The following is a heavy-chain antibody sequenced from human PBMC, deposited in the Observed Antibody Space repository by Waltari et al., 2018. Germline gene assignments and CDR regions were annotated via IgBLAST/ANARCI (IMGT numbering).Heavy chain of an antibody. J-gene: IGHJ4*02. Sequence: QVQLQESGPGLVKPSQTLSLTCTVSGGSISSYYWSWIRQPPGKGLEWIGYIYYSGSTNYNPSLNSRFTISRDNAKNSLYLQMNSLRAEDTAVYYCARGTTGYSSDYHEDYWGQGTLVTVSS. V-gene: IGHV4-59*12. CDR1: GGSISSYY. D-gene: IGHD6-19*01. CDR3: ARGTTGYSSDYHEDY. CDR2: IYYSGST.